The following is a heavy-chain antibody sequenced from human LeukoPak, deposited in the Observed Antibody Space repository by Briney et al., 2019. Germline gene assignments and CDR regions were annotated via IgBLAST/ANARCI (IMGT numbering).Heavy chain of an antibody. CDR2: ISGSGGRT. J-gene: IGHJ5*01. Sequence: GGSLRLSCAASGFSFSSYAMSWVRQAPGKGLERVSGISGSGGRTYYADSVKGRFTISRDKSKNTLYLQMSSLRAEDTAVYYCAKAAGYDILTGLNWFDPWGQGTLVTVSS. CDR1: GFSFSSYA. D-gene: IGHD3-9*01. CDR3: AKAAGYDILTGLNWFDP. V-gene: IGHV3-23*01.